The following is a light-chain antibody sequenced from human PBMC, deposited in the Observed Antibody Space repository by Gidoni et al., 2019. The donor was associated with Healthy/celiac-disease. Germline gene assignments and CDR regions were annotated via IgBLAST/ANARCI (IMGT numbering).Light chain of an antibody. CDR3: AAWDDSLNGRYV. CDR2: SNN. Sequence: QSVLTQPPSASGTPGQRVTISCSGSSSNIGSNTVHWYQQRPGTAPKLLIYSNNQRPSGVPDRFSGSKSGTSASLAISGLQSEDEADYYCAAWDDSLNGRYVFGTGTKVTVL. V-gene: IGLV1-44*01. J-gene: IGLJ1*01. CDR1: SSNIGSNT.